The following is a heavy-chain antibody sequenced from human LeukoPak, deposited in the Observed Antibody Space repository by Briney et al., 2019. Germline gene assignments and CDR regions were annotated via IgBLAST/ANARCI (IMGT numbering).Heavy chain of an antibody. Sequence: GGSLRLSCAASGFTSFNSYWMNWVRQAPGKGLEWVANIKQDGGEKNYVDSVKGRFTISRDNAKNTLYLQMNSLTADDTAVYYCAGLDFGQDYWGQGTLVTVSS. CDR3: AGLDFGQDY. CDR1: GFTSFNSYW. V-gene: IGHV3-7*01. J-gene: IGHJ4*02. CDR2: IKQDGGEK. D-gene: IGHD3/OR15-3a*01.